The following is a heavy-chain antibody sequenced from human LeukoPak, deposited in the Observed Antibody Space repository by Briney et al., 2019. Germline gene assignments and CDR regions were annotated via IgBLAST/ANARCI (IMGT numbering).Heavy chain of an antibody. Sequence: SQTLPLTCPISGYSVSSNCAAWIWMRQSPSRGLVCLGSTYYRSKWYNDYAVSVKSRITINPHTSKNQFSLQLNSVTPEDTAVYYCARDIAVAARPPYYYYYYMDVWGKGTTVTVSS. V-gene: IGHV6-1*01. CDR1: GYSVSSNCAA. CDR2: TYYRSKWYN. CDR3: ARDIAVAARPPYYYYYYMDV. D-gene: IGHD6-19*01. J-gene: IGHJ6*03.